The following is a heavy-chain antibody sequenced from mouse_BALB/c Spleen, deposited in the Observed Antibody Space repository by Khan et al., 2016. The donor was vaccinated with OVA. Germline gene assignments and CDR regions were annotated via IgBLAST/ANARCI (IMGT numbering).Heavy chain of an antibody. J-gene: IGHJ3*01. V-gene: IGHV5-17*02. CDR1: GFTFSSFG. CDR2: ISSDSITL. Sequence: EVQGVESGGGLVQPGGSRKLSCAASGFTFSSFGMHWVRQAPEKGLEWVAYISSDSITLYYADTVKGRFIISRDNPRNTLFLQMTSLRSEDTAIYYCARGNWAWFAYWGQGTLVTVSA. D-gene: IGHD4-1*01. CDR3: ARGNWAWFAY.